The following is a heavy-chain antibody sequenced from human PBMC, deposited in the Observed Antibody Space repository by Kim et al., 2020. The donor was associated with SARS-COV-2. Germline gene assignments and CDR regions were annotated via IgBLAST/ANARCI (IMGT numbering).Heavy chain of an antibody. CDR2: IKSKTVGGTT. J-gene: IGHJ4*02. V-gene: IGHV3-15*01. CDR1: GFTFSNAW. D-gene: IGHD3-3*01. Sequence: GGSLRLSCAAPGFTFSNAWMSWVRQAPGKGLEWVGRIKSKTVGGTTDYAAPVKGRFTISRDDSKNTLYLQMNSLKTEDTAVYYCTTYYYDFWSGYSGLDYWGQGTLVTVSS. CDR3: TTYYYDFWSGYSGLDY.